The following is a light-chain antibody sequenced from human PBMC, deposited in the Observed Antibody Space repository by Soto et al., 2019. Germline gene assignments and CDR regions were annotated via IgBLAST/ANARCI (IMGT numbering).Light chain of an antibody. CDR2: GVS. CDR1: QSVSSN. Sequence: EIVMTQSPATLSVSPGERATLSCRASQSVSSNLAWYQQKPGQAPRLLIFGVSTRATGIPARFSGSGSGTEFTLTISSLQSEDFAVYYCQQYNSWPPIFTFGPGTKVDIK. J-gene: IGKJ3*01. CDR3: QQYNSWPPIFT. V-gene: IGKV3-15*01.